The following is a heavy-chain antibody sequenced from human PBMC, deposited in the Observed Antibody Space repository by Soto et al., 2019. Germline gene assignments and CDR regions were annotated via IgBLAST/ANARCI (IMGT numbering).Heavy chain of an antibody. D-gene: IGHD7-27*01. CDR1: GFSFSDYY. Sequence: GGSLRLSCAASGFSFSDYYMTWIRQAPGQGLEWVSYISSRSGTIFYADSVKGRFTISRDNAKNLPYLQMSSLTVEDTAVYYCVKGRNWASGSDYRGQGTLVTVSS. V-gene: IGHV3-11*01. J-gene: IGHJ4*02. CDR3: VKGRNWASGSDY. CDR2: ISSRSGTI.